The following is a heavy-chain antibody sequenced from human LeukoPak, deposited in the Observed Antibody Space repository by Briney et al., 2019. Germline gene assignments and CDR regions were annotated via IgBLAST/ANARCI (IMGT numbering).Heavy chain of an antibody. D-gene: IGHD2-8*02. J-gene: IGHJ6*03. Sequence: GGTLRLSCAASGITFSSYGMSWVRQAPGKGLEWVSGISGSGGSTDYADSVKGRFTISRDNSKNTLYLQMNSLRAEDTAVYYCGKYCYYYYMDVWGKGTTVTISS. CDR2: ISGSGGST. CDR1: GITFSSYG. V-gene: IGHV3-23*01. CDR3: GKYCYYYYMDV.